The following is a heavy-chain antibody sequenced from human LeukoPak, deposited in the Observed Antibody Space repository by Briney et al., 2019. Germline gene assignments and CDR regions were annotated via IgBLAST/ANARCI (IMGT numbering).Heavy chain of an antibody. V-gene: IGHV1-69*13. CDR2: IIPIFGTA. CDR3: ARARGVSSGWSLFDY. CDR1: GGTFSSYA. J-gene: IGHJ4*02. Sequence: SVKVSCKASGGTFSSYAISWVRQAPGQGLEWMGGIIPIFGTANYAQKFQGRVTITADESTSTAYMELSSLRSEDTAVYYCARARGVSSGWSLFDYWGQGTLVTVSS. D-gene: IGHD6-19*01.